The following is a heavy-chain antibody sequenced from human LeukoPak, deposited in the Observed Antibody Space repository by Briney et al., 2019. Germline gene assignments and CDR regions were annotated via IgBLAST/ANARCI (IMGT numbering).Heavy chain of an antibody. J-gene: IGHJ4*02. CDR1: GFTFSSYA. D-gene: IGHD5-18*01. CDR2: ISYDGSNK. CDR3: AEDGPVDTAMSFDY. Sequence: GGSLRLSCAASGFTFSSYAMHWVRQAPGKGLEWVAVISYDGSNKYYADSVKGRFTISRDNSKNTLYLQMNSLRAEDTAVYYCAEDGPVDTAMSFDYWGQGTLVTVS. V-gene: IGHV3-30-3*01.